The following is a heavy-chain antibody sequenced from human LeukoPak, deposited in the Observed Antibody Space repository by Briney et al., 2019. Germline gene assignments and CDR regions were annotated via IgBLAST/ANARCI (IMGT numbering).Heavy chain of an antibody. D-gene: IGHD3-10*01. CDR3: ARHGAEGEYYYYYYMDV. Sequence: PSETLSLTCTVSGGSISSSRYYWGWIRQPPGKGLEWIGSIYYSGSTYYNPSLKSRVTISVDTSKNQFSLKLSSVTAADTAVYYCARHGAEGEYYYYYYMDVWGKGTTVTVSS. CDR2: IYYSGST. J-gene: IGHJ6*03. CDR1: GGSISSSRYY. V-gene: IGHV4-39*01.